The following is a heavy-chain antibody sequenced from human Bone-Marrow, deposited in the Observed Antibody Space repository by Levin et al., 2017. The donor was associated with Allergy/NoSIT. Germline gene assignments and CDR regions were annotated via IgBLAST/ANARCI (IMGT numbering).Heavy chain of an antibody. Sequence: GGSLRLSCTASGFTFGDYGMSWVRQAPGKGLEWVGFIRSKAYGGTTEYAASVKGRFTISRDDSKSIAYLQMNSLKTEDTAVFYCIRCSGGSCYYYYYMDVWGKGTTVTVSS. CDR2: IRSKAYGGTT. V-gene: IGHV3-49*04. D-gene: IGHD2-15*01. CDR3: IRCSGGSCYYYYYMDV. J-gene: IGHJ6*03. CDR1: GFTFGDYG.